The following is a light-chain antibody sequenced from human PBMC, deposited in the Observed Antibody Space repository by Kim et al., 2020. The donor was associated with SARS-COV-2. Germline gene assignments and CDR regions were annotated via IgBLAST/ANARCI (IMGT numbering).Light chain of an antibody. CDR1: SNYVGNQG. CDR2: RNN. V-gene: IGLV10-54*01. J-gene: IGLJ3*02. Sequence: RQTATRTCTWNSNYVGNQGAAWLQQHQGHPPKLLAYRNNKRPSGISERFAAYRSGNTASLTITGLQDEDEADYYCSAWDSSLSAWVFGGGTKVTVL. CDR3: SAWDSSLSAWV.